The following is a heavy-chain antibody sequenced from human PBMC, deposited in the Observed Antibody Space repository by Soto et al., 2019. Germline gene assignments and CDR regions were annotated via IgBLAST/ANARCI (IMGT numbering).Heavy chain of an antibody. J-gene: IGHJ2*01. CDR3: ATWSYLHYW. Sequence: PGGSLRLSCAASGFTFDDYAMHWVRRAPGKGLEWVSTISGSDGKTFYADAVKGRFSISRDISQSTLYLQMNILRADDTAIYYCATWSYLHYW. D-gene: IGHD3-10*01. V-gene: IGHV3-23*01. CDR2: ISGSDGKT. CDR1: GFTFDDYA.